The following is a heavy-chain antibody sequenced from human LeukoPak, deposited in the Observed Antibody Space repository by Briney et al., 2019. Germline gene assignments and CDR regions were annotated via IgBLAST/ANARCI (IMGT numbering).Heavy chain of an antibody. CDR3: ARDPSGPPDY. J-gene: IGHJ4*02. Sequence: PGGSLRLSCSASGFTFNSYVMHWVRQAPGKGLEYVSGIRGDGASTYYADSVKGRFTISRDNSKNTLYLQMNSLRAEDTAVYYCARDPSGPPDYWGQGTLVTVSS. V-gene: IGHV3-64*04. CDR2: IRGDGAST. D-gene: IGHD2-8*02. CDR1: GFTFNSYV.